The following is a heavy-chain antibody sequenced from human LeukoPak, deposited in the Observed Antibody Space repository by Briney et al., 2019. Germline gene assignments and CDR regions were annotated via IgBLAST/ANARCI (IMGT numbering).Heavy chain of an antibody. V-gene: IGHV3-9*02. J-gene: IGHJ6*02. CDR2: IYWSSSGT. Sequence: PGGSLRLSCVVSGFNSEDHAMHWVRQAPGKGLEWVSGIYWSSSGTGYADSVKGRFTVSRDSAKNSLYLQMNSLRPEDTALYYCVKDMNPGGADVCGQGTTVTVYS. CDR3: VKDMNPGGADV. D-gene: IGHD3-10*01. CDR1: GFNSEDHA.